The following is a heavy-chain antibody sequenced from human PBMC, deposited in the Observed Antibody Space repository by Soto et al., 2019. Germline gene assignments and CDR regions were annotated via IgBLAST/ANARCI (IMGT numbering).Heavy chain of an antibody. V-gene: IGHV3-48*01. D-gene: IGHD2-2*01. Sequence: GGYLRLSCAASGFTFSSYSMNWVRQAPGKGLEWVSYISSSSSTIYYADSVKGRFTISRDNAKNSLYLQMNSLRAEDTAVYYCARDLAYCSSTSCYAEALDIWGQGTMVTVSS. CDR3: ARDLAYCSSTSCYAEALDI. J-gene: IGHJ3*02. CDR1: GFTFSSYS. CDR2: ISSSSSTI.